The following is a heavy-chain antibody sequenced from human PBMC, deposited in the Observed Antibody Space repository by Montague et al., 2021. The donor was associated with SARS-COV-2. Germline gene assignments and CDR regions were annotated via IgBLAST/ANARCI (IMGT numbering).Heavy chain of an antibody. V-gene: IGHV4-4*07. CDR1: GGSTNNYY. CDR3: ARGRFYYDSGELGS. D-gene: IGHD3-22*01. J-gene: IGHJ5*02. CDR2: IHASGIS. Sequence: SETLSLTCTVSGGSTNNYYWSWIRQPAGKGLEWIGCIHASGISTXNPSLETRVTMSVDTSKNQFSLKLSSVTAADTAVYYCARGRFYYDSGELGSWGQGTLVTVSS.